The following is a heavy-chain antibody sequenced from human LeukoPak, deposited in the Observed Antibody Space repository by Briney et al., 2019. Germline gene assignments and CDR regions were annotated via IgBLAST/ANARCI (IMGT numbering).Heavy chain of an antibody. CDR3: AKTLSGTFSNWVFDY. V-gene: IGHV3-23*01. J-gene: IGHJ4*02. CDR2: IGASGGTT. CDR1: GFTFSSYA. Sequence: PGGSLRLSCAASGFTFSSYAMSWVRQAPGQGLEWVSVIGASGGTTFRADSVKGRCTISRDNSKNMLYLQMNSLRAEDTAVYYCAKTLSGTFSNWVFDYWGQGTLLIV. D-gene: IGHD1-1*01.